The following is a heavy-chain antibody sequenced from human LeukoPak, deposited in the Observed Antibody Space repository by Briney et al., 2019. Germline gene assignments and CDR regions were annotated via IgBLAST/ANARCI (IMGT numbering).Heavy chain of an antibody. D-gene: IGHD3-10*01. V-gene: IGHV3-11*05. Sequence: GGSLRLSCAASGFTFSDFFMTWIRQAPGKGLEWVSYISSSSSFTAYADSVKGRFTISRDNTKNSLYLQMNSLRAEDTAVYYCARALYGSWSYSTYWGQGTLVTVSS. J-gene: IGHJ4*02. CDR2: ISSSSSFT. CDR3: ARALYGSWSYSTY. CDR1: GFTFSDFF.